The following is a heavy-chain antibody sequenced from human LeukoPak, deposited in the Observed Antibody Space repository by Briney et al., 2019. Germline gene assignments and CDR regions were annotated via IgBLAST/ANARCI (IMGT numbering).Heavy chain of an antibody. CDR3: ASSTGGVRYYFDY. CDR1: GYTFTSYY. J-gene: IGHJ4*02. CDR2: INPSGGST. D-gene: IGHD2-8*02. Sequence: ASVKVSCKASGYTFTSYYMHWVRQAPGQGLEWMGIINPSGGSTSYAQKFQGRVTMTRDMSTSTVYMELSSLRSEDTAVYYCASSTGGVRYYFDYWGQGTLVTVSS. V-gene: IGHV1-46*01.